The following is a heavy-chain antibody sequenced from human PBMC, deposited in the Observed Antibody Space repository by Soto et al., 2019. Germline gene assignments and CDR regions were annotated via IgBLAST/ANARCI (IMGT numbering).Heavy chain of an antibody. D-gene: IGHD3-22*01. CDR1: GFTFISYS. J-gene: IGHJ3*02. V-gene: IGHV3-48*02. CDR3: ARDRYYDSSGYYTDAFDI. Sequence: LRLSCAASGFTFISYSMTWVRQAPGKGLEWVSYIDTSSRTKFYADSVKGRFTISRDNAKNSLFLQMNSLSDEDTAVYYCARDRYYDSSGYYTDAFDIWGQGTTVTVSS. CDR2: IDTSSRTK.